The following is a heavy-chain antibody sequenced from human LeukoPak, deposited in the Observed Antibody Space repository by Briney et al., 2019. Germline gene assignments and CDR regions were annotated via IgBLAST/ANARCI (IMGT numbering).Heavy chain of an antibody. CDR1: AFTFSTTW. Sequence: GRSLRLSCVASAFTFSTTWMSWVRPAPRNGMEWVGCITIETDGGTTDYAAPVKGRFTISRDDSKNTRYLQMKRLKTEDTTEYYCTTGLRAADTNWGLGTLVTVSS. CDR3: TTGLRAADTN. J-gene: IGHJ4*02. D-gene: IGHD6-13*01. V-gene: IGHV3-15*01. CDR2: ITIETDGGTT.